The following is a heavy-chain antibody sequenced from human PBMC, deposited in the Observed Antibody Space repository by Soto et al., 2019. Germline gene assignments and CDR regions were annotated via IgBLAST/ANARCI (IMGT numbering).Heavy chain of an antibody. D-gene: IGHD1-20*01. CDR3: ARDGDNRNDFAY. J-gene: IGHJ4*02. CDR2: IKEDGSKK. CDR1: GFTFRNYW. Sequence: GGSLRLSCAASGFTFRNYWMSWVRQAPGKGLEWVANIKEDGSKKNFVDSVKGRFTISRDNAKNLLYLQMNSLRTEDTAVYYCARDGDNRNDFAYWGQGTLVTVSS. V-gene: IGHV3-7*01.